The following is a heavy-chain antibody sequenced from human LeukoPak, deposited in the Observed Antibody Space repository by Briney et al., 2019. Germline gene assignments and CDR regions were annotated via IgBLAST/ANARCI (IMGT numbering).Heavy chain of an antibody. D-gene: IGHD3-10*01. CDR3: ARAVTWFGELLIAFDY. J-gene: IGHJ4*02. CDR1: GGSISSGGYS. Sequence: PSETLSLTCAVSGGSISSGGYSWSWIRQPPGKGLEWIGYIYHSGSTYYNPSLKSRVTISVDRSKNQFSLKLSSVTAADTAVYYCARAVTWFGELLIAFDYWGQGTLVTVSS. CDR2: IYHSGST. V-gene: IGHV4-30-2*01.